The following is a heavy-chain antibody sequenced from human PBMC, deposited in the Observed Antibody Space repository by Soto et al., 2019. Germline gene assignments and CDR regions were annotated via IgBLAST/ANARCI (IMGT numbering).Heavy chain of an antibody. CDR2: IFHSGST. V-gene: IGHV4-38-2*01. J-gene: IGHJ4*02. CDR3: ARYSTSGTFYNRFDY. Sequence: SETLSLTCAVSGFSISSGSYWGWVRQPPGKGLEWIGSIFHSGSTSYNPSLQSLVTISVDTFRNQFSLKLNSVTAADTAVYSFARYSTSGTFYNRFDYWGQGTLVTVSS. CDR1: GFSISSGSY. D-gene: IGHD3-10*01.